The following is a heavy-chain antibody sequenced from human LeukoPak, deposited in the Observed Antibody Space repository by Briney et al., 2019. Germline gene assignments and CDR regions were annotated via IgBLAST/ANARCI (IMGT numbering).Heavy chain of an antibody. CDR1: GYTFTGYY. CDR3: ARGRSGELTWAFTLDS. V-gene: IGHV1-2*02. D-gene: IGHD3-10*01. J-gene: IGHJ4*02. CDR2: INPNSGVT. Sequence: ASVKVSCKASGYTFTGYYMHWVRQAPGLGLEWMGWINPNSGVTNYAQNFQGRVTMTRDTSISTAYMELSRLRSDDTAVYYCARGRSGELTWAFTLDSWGQGTLVTVSS.